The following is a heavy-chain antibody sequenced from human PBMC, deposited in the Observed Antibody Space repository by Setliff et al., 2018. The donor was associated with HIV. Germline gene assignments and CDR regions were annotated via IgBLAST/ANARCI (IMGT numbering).Heavy chain of an antibody. Sequence: PSETLSLTCTVSGGPISGYFWSWIRQPAGKGLEWIGRTFTSGITNYSPSLKSRVTMSVDTSKNQFSLNLTSVTAADTAVYYCAREPKGGDDRALDYWGQGTLVTVSS. V-gene: IGHV4-4*07. J-gene: IGHJ4*02. CDR1: GGPISGYF. D-gene: IGHD3-16*01. CDR2: TFTSGIT. CDR3: AREPKGGDDRALDY.